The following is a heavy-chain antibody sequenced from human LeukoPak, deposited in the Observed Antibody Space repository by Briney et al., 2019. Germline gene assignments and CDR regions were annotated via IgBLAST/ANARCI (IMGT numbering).Heavy chain of an antibody. D-gene: IGHD4-17*01. V-gene: IGHV3-30*18. J-gene: IGHJ4*02. Sequence: GRSLRLSCAASGFTFSSYGMHRVRQAPGKGLEWVAVISYDGSNKYYADSVKGRFTISRDNSKNTLYLQMNSLRAEDTAVYYCAKETDYGDYVDYWGQGTLVTVSS. CDR2: ISYDGSNK. CDR3: AKETDYGDYVDY. CDR1: GFTFSSYG.